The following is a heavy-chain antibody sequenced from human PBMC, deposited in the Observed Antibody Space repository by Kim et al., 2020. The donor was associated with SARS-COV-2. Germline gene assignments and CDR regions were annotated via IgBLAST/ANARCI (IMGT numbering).Heavy chain of an antibody. CDR2: ITWNADNT. D-gene: IGHD3-3*01. V-gene: IGHV3-43*01. CDR3: AKDGAPYYDFWSGYNPATWFDP. J-gene: IGHJ5*02. CDR1: GFIFDDYT. Sequence: LSLTCVASGFIFDDYTMHWVRHSPGKGLEWVSLITWNADNTHYADSVRGRFTVSRDNNKNSLYLQMSSLRPEDSGFYYCAKDGAPYYDFWSGYNPATWFDPWGLGTLVTVSS.